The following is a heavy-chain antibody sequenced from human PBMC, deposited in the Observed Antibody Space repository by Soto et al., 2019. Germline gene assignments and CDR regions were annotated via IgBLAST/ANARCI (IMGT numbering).Heavy chain of an antibody. D-gene: IGHD5-18*01. V-gene: IGHV3-43*01. CDR1: GFTFDDYT. CDR3: AKDIPKTSTDTAMVTYGMDV. Sequence: GGSLRLSCAASGFTFDDYTMHWVRQAPGKGLEWVSLISWDGGSTYYADSVKGRFTISRDNSKNSLYLQMNSLRTEDTALYYCAKDIPKTSTDTAMVTYGMDVCGQGTTVTVYS. J-gene: IGHJ6*02. CDR2: ISWDGGST.